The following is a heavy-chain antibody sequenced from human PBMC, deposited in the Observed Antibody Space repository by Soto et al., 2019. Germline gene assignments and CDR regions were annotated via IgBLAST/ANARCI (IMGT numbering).Heavy chain of an antibody. CDR3: ARMGVHLGELSRNWFDP. Sequence: QVQLQESGPGLVKPSQTLSLTCTLSGGSISSGNYYWSWIRQHPGKGLEWIGYIYYSGSNHYNPSLKSRVTISLDTSHNHFALKLSSVTAADTAVYYCARMGVHLGELSRNWFDPWGQGTLVTVSS. D-gene: IGHD3-16*02. CDR1: GGSISSGNYY. CDR2: IYYSGSN. V-gene: IGHV4-31*03. J-gene: IGHJ5*02.